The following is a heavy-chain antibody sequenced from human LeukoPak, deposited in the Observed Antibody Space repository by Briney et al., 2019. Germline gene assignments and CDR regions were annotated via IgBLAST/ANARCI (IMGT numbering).Heavy chain of an antibody. Sequence: SETLSLICTVSGASITVDHWSWIRQPPGKELEFLGYILYTGGISYNPSLKSRVTISLDASETQFSLMLNSVTAAGTAVYFCARHRYGIGADSWGQGILVTVSS. V-gene: IGHV4-59*08. J-gene: IGHJ4*02. CDR1: GASITVDH. D-gene: IGHD3-3*01. CDR3: ARHRYGIGADS. CDR2: ILYTGGI.